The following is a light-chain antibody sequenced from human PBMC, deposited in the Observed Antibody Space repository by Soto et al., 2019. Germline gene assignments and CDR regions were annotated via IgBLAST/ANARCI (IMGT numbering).Light chain of an antibody. J-gene: IGKJ2*01. V-gene: IGKV3-15*01. Sequence: IVVTQSPATLSMSPGQRASLYCRASQNVGSNLAWYQQTPGQAPRLLISGASTRDTGVPARFSGRGSGTEFTLTISSLQSEDFAVYYCQHYNSWPYTFGQGTKLEIK. CDR2: GAS. CDR1: QNVGSN. CDR3: QHYNSWPYT.